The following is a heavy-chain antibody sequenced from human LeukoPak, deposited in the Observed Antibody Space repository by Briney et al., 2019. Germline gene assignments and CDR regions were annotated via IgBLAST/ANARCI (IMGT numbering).Heavy chain of an antibody. D-gene: IGHD2-2*01. CDR1: GFILGAYA. Sequence: GGSLRLSCTASGFILGAYAMTWVRQARGKGLEWVSFIRSRTYGGTTEYGASVKGRFNISRDDAKSIAYLQMNSLKTEDTAVYYCARDQYAGYDPYYFDYWGQGTLVTVSS. CDR3: ARDQYAGYDPYYFDY. CDR2: IRSRTYGGTT. J-gene: IGHJ4*02. V-gene: IGHV3-49*04.